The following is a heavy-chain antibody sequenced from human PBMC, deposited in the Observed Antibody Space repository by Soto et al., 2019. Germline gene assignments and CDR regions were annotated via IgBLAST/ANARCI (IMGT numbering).Heavy chain of an antibody. J-gene: IGHJ4*02. CDR3: ASLVDTADFDF. CDR2: IIPILGIA. D-gene: IGHD5-18*01. CDR1: GGTFSSYT. Sequence: QVQLVQSGAEVKKPGSSVKVSCKASGGTFSSYTISWVRQAPGQGLEWMGRIIPILGIANYAQKFQGRVTITADKSTSTAYMELSSLRSEDTAVYYCASLVDTADFDFWGQVTLVTVSS. V-gene: IGHV1-69*02.